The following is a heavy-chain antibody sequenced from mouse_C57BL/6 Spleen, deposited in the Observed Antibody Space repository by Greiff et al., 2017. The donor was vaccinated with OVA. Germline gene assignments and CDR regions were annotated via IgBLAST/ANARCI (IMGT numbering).Heavy chain of an antibody. Sequence: VQLQESDAELVKPGASVKISCKVSGYTFTDHTIHWMKQRPEQGLEWIGYIYPRDGSTKYNEKLKGKAPLTADKSASTAYMQLNSLTSEDSAVYFCARGDGYYGYFDVWGTGTTVTVSS. J-gene: IGHJ1*03. CDR1: GYTFTDHT. V-gene: IGHV1-78*01. CDR2: IYPRDGST. CDR3: ARGDGYYGYFDV. D-gene: IGHD2-3*01.